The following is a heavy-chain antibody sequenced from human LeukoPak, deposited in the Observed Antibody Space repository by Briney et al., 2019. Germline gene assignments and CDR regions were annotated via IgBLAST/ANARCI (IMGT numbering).Heavy chain of an antibody. V-gene: IGHV4-59*02. CDR2: IYHTGST. CDR1: GGSVSDYY. J-gene: IGHJ5*02. Sequence: SETLSLTCTISGGSVSDYYWSWIRQSPGKGLEWIGYIYHTGSTSYSPSLKSRVTISADTSQNQFSLKLSSVTAADTAVYYCARGIRQWGMAPRFDPWGQGTLVTVSS. CDR3: ARGIRQWGMAPRFDP. D-gene: IGHD3-16*01.